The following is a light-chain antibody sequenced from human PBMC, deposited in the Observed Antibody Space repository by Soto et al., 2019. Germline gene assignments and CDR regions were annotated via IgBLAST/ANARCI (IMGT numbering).Light chain of an antibody. CDR3: QQSYSTPRT. J-gene: IGKJ1*01. CDR2: AAS. V-gene: IGKV1-39*01. Sequence: DIQMTQSPSSLSASVGDRVTITCRASQSISSYLNWYQQKPGKAPKLLIYAASSLPSGVPSRFSGSGSGTDFTLTISSLQPEDFAMYYCQQSYSTPRTFGQGTKV. CDR1: QSISSY.